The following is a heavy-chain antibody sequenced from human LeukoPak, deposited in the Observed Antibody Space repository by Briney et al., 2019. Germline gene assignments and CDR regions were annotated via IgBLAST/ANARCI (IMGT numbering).Heavy chain of an antibody. V-gene: IGHV3-30*04. Sequence: GGSLRLSCAASGFTFSSYAMHWVRQAPGKGLEWVAVISYDGSNKYYADSVKGRFTISRDNSKNTLYLQMNSLRAEDTAVYYCTKDRNYDILTGYYAAGLDYWGQGTLVTVSS. D-gene: IGHD3-9*01. CDR2: ISYDGSNK. CDR3: TKDRNYDILTGYYAAGLDY. CDR1: GFTFSSYA. J-gene: IGHJ4*02.